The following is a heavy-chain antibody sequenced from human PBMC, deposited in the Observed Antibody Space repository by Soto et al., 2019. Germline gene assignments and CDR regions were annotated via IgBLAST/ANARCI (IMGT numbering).Heavy chain of an antibody. CDR3: AKGVDSSNWYPGYFDY. CDR2: INAGNGNT. J-gene: IGHJ4*02. V-gene: IGHV1-3*01. D-gene: IGHD6-13*01. CDR1: GYTFTNYA. Sequence: GASVKVSCKASGYTFTNYAMHWVRQAPGQRLEWMGWINAGNGNTKYSQKFQGRVTITRDTSASTAYMELSSLRSEDAAVYYCAKGVDSSNWYPGYFDYWGQGTLVTVSS.